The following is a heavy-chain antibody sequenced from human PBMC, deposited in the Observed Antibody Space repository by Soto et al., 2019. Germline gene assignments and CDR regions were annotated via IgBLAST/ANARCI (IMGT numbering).Heavy chain of an antibody. CDR3: ARVNYYDSSGYYRSIYYFDY. CDR1: GGTFSSYA. V-gene: IGHV1-69*13. D-gene: IGHD3-22*01. J-gene: IGHJ4*02. CDR2: IIPIFGTA. Sequence: SVKVSCKASGGTFSSYAISWVRQAPGQGLEWMGGIIPIFGTANYAQKFQGRVTITADEPTSTAYMELSSLRSEDTAVYYCARVNYYDSSGYYRSIYYFDYWGQGTLVTVSS.